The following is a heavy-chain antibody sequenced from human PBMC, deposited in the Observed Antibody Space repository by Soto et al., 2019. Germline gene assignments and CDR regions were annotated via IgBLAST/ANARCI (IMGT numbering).Heavy chain of an antibody. CDR1: GGTFTSHA. V-gene: IGHV1-69*01. Sequence: QVQLVQSVAEVKMPGSSVQVSCKASGGTFTSHAISWVRQAPGQGLEWMGVIIPFFKATNYAQKFQGRVTITADDSMSTAYMDLYSLTSEDTAVYYCAGDVTVNYYDSTYYYYAMDVWGQGTTVTVSS. CDR3: AGDVTVNYYDSTYYYYAMDV. J-gene: IGHJ6*02. D-gene: IGHD3-16*01. CDR2: IIPFFKAT.